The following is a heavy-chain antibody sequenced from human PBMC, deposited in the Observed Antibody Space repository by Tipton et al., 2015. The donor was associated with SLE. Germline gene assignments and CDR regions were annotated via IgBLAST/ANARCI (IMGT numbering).Heavy chain of an antibody. CDR2: IYYSGST. CDR1: GGSISSYY. D-gene: IGHD6-6*01. CDR3: AREWQLWANAFDN. V-gene: IGHV4-59*01. J-gene: IGHJ3*02. Sequence: LRLSCTVSGGSISSYYWSWIRQPPGKGLEWIGYIYYSGSTNYNPSLKSRVTISVDTSKNQFSLKLSSVTAADTAVYYCAREWQLWANAFDNWGQGTMVTVSS.